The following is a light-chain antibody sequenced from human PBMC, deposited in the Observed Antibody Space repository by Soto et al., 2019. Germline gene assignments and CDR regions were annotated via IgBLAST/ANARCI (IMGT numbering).Light chain of an antibody. CDR3: QQSYSTPVT. Sequence: DIQMTQSPSSLSASVGDRVTITCRASQSISSYLNWYQQKPGKAPKLLIYAASSLQSGVPSRFSGSGSGTDFTLTISSLXPEDFATYYCQQSYSTPVTFGPGTKVDIK. CDR2: AAS. J-gene: IGKJ3*01. V-gene: IGKV1-39*01. CDR1: QSISSY.